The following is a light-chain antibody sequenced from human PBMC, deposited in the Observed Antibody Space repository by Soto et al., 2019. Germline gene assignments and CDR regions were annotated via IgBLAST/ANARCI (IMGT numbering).Light chain of an antibody. V-gene: IGLV2-14*01. J-gene: IGLJ2*01. CDR1: ASDIGNYNY. CDR2: GVS. CDR3: YSYSAYTTLVV. Sequence: QSALTQPASVSGSPGQSITISCTGTASDIGNYNYVSWYQVHPGKAPKLLIYGVSNRPSGVSNRFSGSKSGNAASLTISGLQAEDEADYYCYSYSAYTTLVVFGGGTKLTVL.